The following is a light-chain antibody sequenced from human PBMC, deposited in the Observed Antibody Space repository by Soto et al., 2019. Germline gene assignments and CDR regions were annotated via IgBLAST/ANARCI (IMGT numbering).Light chain of an antibody. CDR2: GFH. V-gene: IGLV1-44*01. CDR3: SAWDDRVRGVV. J-gene: IGLJ2*01. CDR1: SSNIGTNT. Sequence: QSLLTQAPSASGTPGQTVVISCSGSSSNIGTNTENWYQQVPGSAPRFLISGFHLRPSVVPDRFSTSKSGTSASLTIHGLQSGDQATSYCSAWDDRVRGVVFGGGTQLTVL.